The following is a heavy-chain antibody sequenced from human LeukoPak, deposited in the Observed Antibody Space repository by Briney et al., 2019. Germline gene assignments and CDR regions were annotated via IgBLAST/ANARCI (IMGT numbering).Heavy chain of an antibody. Sequence: PGRSLRLSCAASGFTFSSYGMHWVRQAPGKGLEWVAIIYYDGSDKYYADSVKGRFTISRDNSKHTLYLQMNSLRAEDTAVYYCARQIAYYYDSSGYYTTDYWGQGTLVTVSS. J-gene: IGHJ4*02. D-gene: IGHD3-22*01. CDR2: IYYDGSDK. CDR3: ARQIAYYYDSSGYYTTDY. V-gene: IGHV3-33*01. CDR1: GFTFSSYG.